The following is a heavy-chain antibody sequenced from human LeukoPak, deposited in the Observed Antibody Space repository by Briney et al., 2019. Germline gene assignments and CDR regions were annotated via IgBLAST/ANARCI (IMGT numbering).Heavy chain of an antibody. J-gene: IGHJ4*02. Sequence: PGGSLRLSCAASGFTFSSYAMHWVRQAPGKGLEWVAVISYDGSNKYYADSVKGRFTISRDNSKNTLYLQMNSLRAEDTAVYYCARGKYTYYYGSGSYSNQHYFDYWGQGTLVTVSS. CDR1: GFTFSSYA. D-gene: IGHD3-10*01. CDR3: ARGKYTYYYGSGSYSNQHYFDY. CDR2: ISYDGSNK. V-gene: IGHV3-30*04.